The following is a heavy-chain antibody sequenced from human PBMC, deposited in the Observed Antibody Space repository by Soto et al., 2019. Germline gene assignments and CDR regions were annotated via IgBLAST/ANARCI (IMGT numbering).Heavy chain of an antibody. J-gene: IGHJ6*02. CDR1: GYTFTSYG. CDR3: ARLASSWPYYYYYGMDV. Sequence: GASVKVSCKASGYTFTSYGISWVRQAPGQGLEWMGWISAYNGNTNYAQKLQGRVTMTTDTSTGTAYMELRSLRSDDTAVYYCARLASSWPYYYYYGMDVWGQGTTVTVSS. D-gene: IGHD6-13*01. CDR2: ISAYNGNT. V-gene: IGHV1-18*01.